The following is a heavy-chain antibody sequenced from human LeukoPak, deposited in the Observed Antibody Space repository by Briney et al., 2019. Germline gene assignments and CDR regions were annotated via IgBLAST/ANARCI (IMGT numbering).Heavy chain of an antibody. CDR2: IKQDGSEK. D-gene: IGHD2-2*01. V-gene: IGHV3-7*01. Sequence: GGSLRLSCAASGFTVSSNFLSWVRQAPGKGLEWVANIKQDGSEKYYVDSVKGRFTISRDNAKNSLYLQMNSLRAEDTAVYYCAREGYDIVVVPAASSRYYYYYYMDVWGKGTTVTVSS. CDR1: GFTVSSNF. CDR3: AREGYDIVVVPAASSRYYYYYYMDV. J-gene: IGHJ6*03.